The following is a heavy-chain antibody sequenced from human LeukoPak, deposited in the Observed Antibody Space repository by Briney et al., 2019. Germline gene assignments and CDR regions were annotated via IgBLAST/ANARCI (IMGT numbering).Heavy chain of an antibody. Sequence: GGSLRLSCAASGFTFSSYSMNWVRQAPGKGLEWVSYISSSSSAIYYADSVKGRFTISRDNSKNTLFLQMNSLRAEDPAVYYCAKDSITGTGGYYYYYYMDVWGKGTTVTISS. CDR3: AKDSITGTGGYYYYYYMDV. V-gene: IGHV3-48*01. D-gene: IGHD1/OR15-1a*01. CDR2: ISSSSSAI. J-gene: IGHJ6*03. CDR1: GFTFSSYS.